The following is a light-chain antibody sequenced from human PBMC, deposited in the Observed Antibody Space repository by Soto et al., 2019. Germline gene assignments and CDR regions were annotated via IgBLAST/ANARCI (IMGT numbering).Light chain of an antibody. Sequence: DIQMTQSPSSLSESVGDRVTISCRSSQIISTSLTWYQQKPGTAPRLLISRASSVQTGVPPRFSGSGAGRDCTLTIRSLRPEEIGTYFCQQSYSSPWTFGPGNRVEI. CDR2: RAS. J-gene: IGKJ1*01. CDR3: QQSYSSPWT. V-gene: IGKV1-39*01. CDR1: QIISTS.